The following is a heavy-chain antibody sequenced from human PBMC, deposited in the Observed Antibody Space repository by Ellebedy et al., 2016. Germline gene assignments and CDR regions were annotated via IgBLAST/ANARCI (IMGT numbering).Heavy chain of an antibody. CDR1: GFTFSNYA. CDR2: ISGSGGST. D-gene: IGHD5-12*01. Sequence: GESLKISXAASGFTFSNYAMSWVRQAPGKGLEWVSAISGSGGSTNYADSVKGRFTISRDSSKNTLYLQMNSLRVEDTAVYYCAKDDPIWGGYRENWGQGTLVIVSS. V-gene: IGHV3-23*01. J-gene: IGHJ4*02. CDR3: AKDDPIWGGYREN.